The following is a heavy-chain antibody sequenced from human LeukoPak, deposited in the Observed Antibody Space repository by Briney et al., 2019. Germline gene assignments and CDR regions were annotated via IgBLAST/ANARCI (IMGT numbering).Heavy chain of an antibody. CDR1: GYSFTGNY. V-gene: IGHV1-2*02. J-gene: IGHJ1*01. CDR3: ARDYSSGWHRFQH. CDR2: IAPNSGGT. D-gene: IGHD6-19*01. Sequence: ASVKVSCKASGYSFTGNYMHWVRQAPGQGFEWMGWIAPNSGGTNYAQKFQGRVTMTRDTSISTAYMELSRLRSDDTAVYYCARDYSSGWHRFQHWGQGTLVTVSS.